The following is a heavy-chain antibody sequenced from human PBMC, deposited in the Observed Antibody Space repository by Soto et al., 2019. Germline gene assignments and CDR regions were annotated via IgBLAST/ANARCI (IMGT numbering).Heavy chain of an antibody. CDR2: MLYSGLT. Sequence: TSETLSLTCSVSGASVSTGSHYWAWIRQPPGKGLEWIGSMLYSGLTYYNPSLKSRVTLSVDTSKNQFSVRLNSVTASDTAVYYCAPLSVSLSGPYGIHVWGQGTTVTVSS. CDR3: APLSVSLSGPYGIHV. J-gene: IGHJ6*02. D-gene: IGHD2-15*01. V-gene: IGHV4-39*01. CDR1: GASVSTGSHY.